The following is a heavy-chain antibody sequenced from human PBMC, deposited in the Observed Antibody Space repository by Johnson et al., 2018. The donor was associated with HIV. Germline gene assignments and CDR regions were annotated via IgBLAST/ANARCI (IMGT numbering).Heavy chain of an antibody. CDR1: GFTFDDYG. D-gene: IGHD2-21*02. V-gene: IGHV3-9*01. Sequence: QLVESGGGLVQPGRSLRLSCAASGFTFDDYGMHWVRQAPGKGLEWVSGISWNSGSIGYADSVKGRFTISRDNAKNSLYLQMNSLRAEDTALYYCAKEIYGGGDWEDDAFDIWGQGTMVTVSS. J-gene: IGHJ3*02. CDR2: ISWNSGSI. CDR3: AKEIYGGGDWEDDAFDI.